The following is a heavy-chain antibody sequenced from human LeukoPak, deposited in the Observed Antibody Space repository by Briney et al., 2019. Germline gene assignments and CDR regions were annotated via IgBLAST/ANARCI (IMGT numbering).Heavy chain of an antibody. CDR2: INPNSGGT. D-gene: IGHD3-16*01. CDR1: GYTFTGYY. CDR3: ARLRLGAGGYFDY. Sequence: ASVKVSCKASGYTFTGYYMHWVRQAPGHGLEWMGRINPNSGGTNYAQKFQGRVTMTRDTSISTAYMELSRLRSDDTAVYYCARLRLGAGGYFDYWGQGTLVTVSS. J-gene: IGHJ4*02. V-gene: IGHV1-2*06.